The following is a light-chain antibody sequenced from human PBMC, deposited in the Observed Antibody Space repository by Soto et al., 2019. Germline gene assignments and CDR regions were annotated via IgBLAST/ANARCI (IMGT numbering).Light chain of an antibody. Sequence: EIVLTQSPATLSLSPGERATLFCRASQSVGSNYLAWYQQKPGQAPRLLIYGASSRASGIPDRFSGSGSGTDFTLTISRLEPEDFAVYYCQQYGSSPPYTFGQGTKLEIK. CDR2: GAS. CDR1: QSVGSNY. CDR3: QQYGSSPPYT. J-gene: IGKJ2*01. V-gene: IGKV3-20*01.